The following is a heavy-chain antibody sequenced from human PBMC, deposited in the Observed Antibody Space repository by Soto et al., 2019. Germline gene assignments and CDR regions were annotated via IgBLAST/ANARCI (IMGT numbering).Heavy chain of an antibody. V-gene: IGHV3-30-3*01. CDR3: AREVIVGSRSPRGFWYYYGMDV. J-gene: IGHJ6*02. D-gene: IGHD2-15*01. Sequence: GGSLRLSCAASGFTFSSYAMHWVRQAPGKGLEWVAVISYDGSNKYYADSVKGRFTISRDNSKNTLYLQMNSLRAEDTAVYYCAREVIVGSRSPRGFWYYYGMDVWGQGTTVTVSS. CDR2: ISYDGSNK. CDR1: GFTFSSYA.